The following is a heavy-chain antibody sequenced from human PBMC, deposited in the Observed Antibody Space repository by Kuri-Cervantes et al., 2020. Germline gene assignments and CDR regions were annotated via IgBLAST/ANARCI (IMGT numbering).Heavy chain of an antibody. CDR3: ARGADRYYGMDV. Sequence: LSLTCAASGFTFSSYAMHWVRQAPGKGLEWVSGISWNSGNIGYADSVKGRFTISRDNSKNTLYLQMNSLRAEDTAVYYCARGADRYYGMDVWGQGTTVTVSS. J-gene: IGHJ6*02. CDR1: GFTFSSYA. CDR2: ISWNSGNI. V-gene: IGHV3-9*01. D-gene: IGHD3-16*01.